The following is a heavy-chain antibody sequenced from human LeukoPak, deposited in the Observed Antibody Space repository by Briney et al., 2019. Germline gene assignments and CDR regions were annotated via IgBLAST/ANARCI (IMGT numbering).Heavy chain of an antibody. J-gene: IGHJ4*02. CDR3: FGTPGWLQGTSFDY. D-gene: IGHD5-24*01. CDR1: GYSISSGYY. V-gene: IGHV4-38-2*01. CDR2: IYPSGST. Sequence: PSETLSLTCAVSGYSISSGYYWGWVRQPPGKGLEWIGSIYPSGSTYYNPSLKSRVTISVDTSKNQFSLKLSSVTAADTAVYYCFGTPGWLQGTSFDYWGQGTLVTVSS.